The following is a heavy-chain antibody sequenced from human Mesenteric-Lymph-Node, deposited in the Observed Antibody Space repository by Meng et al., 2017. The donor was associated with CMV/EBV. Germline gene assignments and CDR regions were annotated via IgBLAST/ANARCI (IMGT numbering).Heavy chain of an antibody. CDR3: ARGLLAVAVDY. V-gene: IGHV3-21*01. D-gene: IGHD6-19*01. J-gene: IGHJ4*02. Sequence: GGSLRLSCATSGFTFGTYALSWVRQAPGKGLEWVSSISSGSDYIYYADSVKGRFTISRDNAKNSLYLQMNSLRAEDTAVYFCARGLLAVAVDYWGQGTLVTVSS. CDR1: GFTFGTYA. CDR2: ISSGSDYI.